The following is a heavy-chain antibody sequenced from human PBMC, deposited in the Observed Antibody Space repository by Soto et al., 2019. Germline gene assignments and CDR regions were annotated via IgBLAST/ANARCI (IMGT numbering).Heavy chain of an antibody. CDR3: ARGAATHGY. D-gene: IGHD2-15*01. CDR2: IIPILGIA. V-gene: IGHV1-69*02. CDR1: GGTLSSYT. Sequence: QVQLVQSGAEVKKPGSSLKASCKASGGTLSSYTISWVGQAPGQGLEWMGRIIPILGIANYAQKFQGRVTITADKSTSTAYMELSSLRSEDTAVYYCARGAATHGYWGQGTLVTVSS. J-gene: IGHJ4*02.